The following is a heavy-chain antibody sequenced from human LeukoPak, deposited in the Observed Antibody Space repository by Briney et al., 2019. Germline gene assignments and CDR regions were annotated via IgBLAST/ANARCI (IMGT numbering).Heavy chain of an antibody. D-gene: IGHD3-10*01. CDR2: ISGSGGTT. V-gene: IGHV3-23*01. CDR3: ARRISMGIPPDY. J-gene: IGHJ4*02. CDR1: GFTFSSYA. Sequence: PGGSLRLSCAASGFTFSSYAMSWVRQAPGKGLEWVSAISGSGGTTYHADSVKGRFTISRDNSKNTLYLQMNSLRAEDTAVYYYARRISMGIPPDYCGQGTLVTVSS.